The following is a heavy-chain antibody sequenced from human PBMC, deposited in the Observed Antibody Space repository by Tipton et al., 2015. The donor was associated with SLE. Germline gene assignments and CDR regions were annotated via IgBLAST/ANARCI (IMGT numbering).Heavy chain of an antibody. V-gene: IGHV1-2*02. D-gene: IGHD3-10*01. CDR2: INPNSGDT. Sequence: QVQLVQSGAEVKKPGASVKVSCKASGYTFSSYDINWVRQAAGQGLEWMGWINPNSGDTHYARKFQGRVTMTRDRSISTASMELSRLTPDDTAVYYCARVGDRFGEFHVDYWGQGTLVTVSS. CDR1: GYTFSSYD. J-gene: IGHJ4*02. CDR3: ARVGDRFGEFHVDY.